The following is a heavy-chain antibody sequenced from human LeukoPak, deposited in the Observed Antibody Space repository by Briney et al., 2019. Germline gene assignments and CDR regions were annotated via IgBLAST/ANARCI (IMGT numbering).Heavy chain of an antibody. D-gene: IGHD6-13*01. CDR2: IYTSGST. Sequence: SETLSLTCTVSGGSISSYYWSWIRQPAGKGLEWIGRIYTSGSTNYNPSLKSRVTMSVDTSKNQFSLKLSSVTAADTAVYYCAREDGSSSWYTPGAFDIWGQGTMVTASS. CDR1: GGSISSYY. CDR3: AREDGSSSWYTPGAFDI. J-gene: IGHJ3*02. V-gene: IGHV4-4*07.